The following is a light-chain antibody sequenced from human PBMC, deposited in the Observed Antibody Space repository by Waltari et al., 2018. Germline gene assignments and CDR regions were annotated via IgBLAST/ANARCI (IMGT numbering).Light chain of an antibody. CDR3: QQLDRYPFT. Sequence: IQLTQSPSSLSASVGDRVTITCRASQNPSSSLAWYQQKPGKAPKLLIHTASILQSGVPSRFSGSGSGTDFTLTISSLQAEDFATYYCQQLDRYPFTFGGGTKVE. J-gene: IGKJ4*01. CDR2: TAS. CDR1: QNPSSS. V-gene: IGKV1-9*01.